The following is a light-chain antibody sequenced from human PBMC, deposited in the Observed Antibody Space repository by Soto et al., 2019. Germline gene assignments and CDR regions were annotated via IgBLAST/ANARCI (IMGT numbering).Light chain of an antibody. V-gene: IGLV2-14*01. CDR3: SSYTSSSTVV. J-gene: IGLJ2*01. Sequence: QSVLTQPASVSGSPGQSITISCTGTSSDVGGYDFVSWYQQHPGKAPKLMIYEVSSRPSGVSNRFSGSKSGNTASLTISGLQAEDEGDYYCSSYTSSSTVVFGGGTKLPS. CDR1: SSDVGGYDF. CDR2: EVS.